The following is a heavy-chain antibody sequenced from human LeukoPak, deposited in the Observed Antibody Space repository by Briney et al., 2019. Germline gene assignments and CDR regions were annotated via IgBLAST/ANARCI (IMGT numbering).Heavy chain of an antibody. Sequence: ASVKVSCKASGYTFTGYYMHWVRQAPGQGLEWMGWINPNSGGTNYAQKFQGRVTMTRDTSISTAYMEVSRLRSVDTAVYYCARVGSYYYGMDVWGQGTTVTVPS. CDR3: ARVGSYYYGMDV. CDR2: INPNSGGT. V-gene: IGHV1-2*02. J-gene: IGHJ6*02. CDR1: GYTFTGYY.